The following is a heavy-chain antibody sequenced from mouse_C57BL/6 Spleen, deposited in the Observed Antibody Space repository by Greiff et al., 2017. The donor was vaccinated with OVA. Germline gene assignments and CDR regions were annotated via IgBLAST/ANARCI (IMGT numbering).Heavy chain of an antibody. J-gene: IGHJ2*01. V-gene: IGHV3-6*01. CDR1: GYSITSGYY. D-gene: IGHD3-1*01. CDR2: ISYDGSN. Sequence: VQLKESGPGLVKPSQSLSLTCSVTGYSITSGYYWNWIRQFPGNKLEWMGYISYDGSNNYNPSLKNRISITRDTSKNQFFLKLNAVTTEDTATYYCAREGSYCDYWGQGTTLTVSS. CDR3: AREGSYCDY.